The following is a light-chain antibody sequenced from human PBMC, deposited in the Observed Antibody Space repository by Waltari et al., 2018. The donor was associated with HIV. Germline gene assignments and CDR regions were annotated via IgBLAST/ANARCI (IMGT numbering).Light chain of an antibody. CDR1: SLSSYY. CDR3: YSRDSTTNHRV. Sequence: SSELTQDPVVSVALGQTVTITCLGDSLSSYYATWYQQKPGQAPLLVFFGKNSRPSGIPDRFSGSNSRNKASLTITGAQAEDEADYYCYSRDSTTNHRVFGGGTKLTVL. J-gene: IGLJ2*01. CDR2: GKN. V-gene: IGLV3-19*01.